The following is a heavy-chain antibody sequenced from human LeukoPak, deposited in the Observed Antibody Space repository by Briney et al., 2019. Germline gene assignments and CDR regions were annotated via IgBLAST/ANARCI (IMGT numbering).Heavy chain of an antibody. CDR1: GFTFSSYS. CDR3: ARVGEDIVVVPAAMSDYYGMDV. V-gene: IGHV3-48*02. Sequence: GGSLRLSCAASGFTFSSYSMNWVRQAPGKGLERVSYISSSSSTIYYADSVKGRFTISRDNAKNSLYLQMNSLRDEDTAVYYCARVGEDIVVVPAAMSDYYGMDVWGQGTTVTVSS. CDR2: ISSSSSTI. J-gene: IGHJ6*02. D-gene: IGHD2-2*01.